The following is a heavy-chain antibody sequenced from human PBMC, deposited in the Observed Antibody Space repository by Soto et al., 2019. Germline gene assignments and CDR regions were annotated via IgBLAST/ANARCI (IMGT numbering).Heavy chain of an antibody. CDR1: GFTFSSYG. Sequence: GGSLRLSCAASGFTFSSYGMHWVRQAPGKGLEWVAVIPYDGSNKYYADSVKGRFTISRDNSKNTLYLQMNSLRAEDTAVYYCANTADRKLRYFDWPLFDYWGQGTLVTVSS. CDR3: ANTADRKLRYFDWPLFDY. CDR2: IPYDGSNK. J-gene: IGHJ4*02. V-gene: IGHV3-30*18. D-gene: IGHD3-9*01.